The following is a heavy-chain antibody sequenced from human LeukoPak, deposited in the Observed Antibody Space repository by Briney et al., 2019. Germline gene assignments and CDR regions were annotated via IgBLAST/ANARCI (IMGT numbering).Heavy chain of an antibody. CDR1: GFTFSSYG. V-gene: IGHV3-33*01. Sequence: GRSLRLSCAAPGFTFSSYGMHWVRQAPGKGLEWVAVIWYDGSNKYYADSVKGRFTISRDNSKNTLYLQMNSLRAEDTAVYYCAREAKDYYYGMDVWGQGTTVTVSS. CDR2: IWYDGSNK. J-gene: IGHJ6*02. CDR3: AREAKDYYYGMDV.